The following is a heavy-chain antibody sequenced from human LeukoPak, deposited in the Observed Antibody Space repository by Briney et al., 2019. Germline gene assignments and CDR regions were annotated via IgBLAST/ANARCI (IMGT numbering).Heavy chain of an antibody. CDR2: ISTLGTHK. CDR3: ARISLTESGYDLGFFDS. Sequence: PGGSLRLSCAASGFMFSEYTMNWVRQAPGKGLEWVSSISTLGTHKYYTDSVKGRFSISRVNVNNSLFLQMDSLRAEDTAVYYCARISLTESGYDLGFFDSWGQGTLVTVSS. J-gene: IGHJ4*02. V-gene: IGHV3-21*01. D-gene: IGHD5-12*01. CDR1: GFMFSEYT.